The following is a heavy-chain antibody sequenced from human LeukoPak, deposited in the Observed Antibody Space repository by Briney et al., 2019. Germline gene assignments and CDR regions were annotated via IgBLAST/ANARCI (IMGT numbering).Heavy chain of an antibody. Sequence: ASVKVSCKASGGTFSSYAISWVRQAPGQGLEWMGGIIPIFGTANYAQKFQGGVTITADKSTSTAYMELSSLRPEDTAVYYCARPVYIDILTGYSGRNWFDPWGQGTLVTVSS. V-gene: IGHV1-69*06. CDR1: GGTFSSYA. D-gene: IGHD3-9*01. CDR2: IIPIFGTA. J-gene: IGHJ5*02. CDR3: ARPVYIDILTGYSGRNWFDP.